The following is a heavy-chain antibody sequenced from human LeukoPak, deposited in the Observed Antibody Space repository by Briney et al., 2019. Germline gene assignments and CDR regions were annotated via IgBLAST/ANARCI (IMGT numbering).Heavy chain of an antibody. Sequence: GGCLRLSCAAPGFPLSSNSMNWVRQAPGKGLEWVAFISSRSRYKYYATSMTGRFNISRNNAKNSMYLQMNRLRAEDTAVYYCVKDAEYSSSSGLYCLDYWGRGTLVTVS. V-gene: IGHV3-21*01. CDR1: GFPLSSNS. CDR3: VKDAEYSSSSGLYCLDY. J-gene: IGHJ4*02. D-gene: IGHD6-6*01. CDR2: ISSRSRYK.